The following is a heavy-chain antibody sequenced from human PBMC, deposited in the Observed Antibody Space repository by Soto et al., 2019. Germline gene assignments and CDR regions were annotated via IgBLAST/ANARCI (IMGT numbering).Heavy chain of an antibody. CDR1: GFTFSRYW. Sequence: PGVSLRLSCAASGFTFSRYWMNWVRQAPGKGLEWVANIKQDGSERYYVDSVKGRFTISRDNAKNSLYLQMDGLRAEDTAVYYCARLYCGGDCEIDFWGQGTLVTVSS. V-gene: IGHV3-7*01. J-gene: IGHJ4*02. D-gene: IGHD2-21*02. CDR3: ARLYCGGDCEIDF. CDR2: IKQDGSER.